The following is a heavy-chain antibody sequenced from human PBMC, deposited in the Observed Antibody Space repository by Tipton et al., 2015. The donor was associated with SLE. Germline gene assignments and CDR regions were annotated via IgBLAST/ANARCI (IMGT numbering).Heavy chain of an antibody. D-gene: IGHD3-10*01. Sequence: QVQLVQSGGGLVKPGGSLRLSCAASGFTFSSYAMHWVRQAPGKGLGWVAVISYGGSNKYYADSVKGRFTISRDNSKNTLYLQMNSLRAEDTAVYYCARDCYYGSGSSFDYWGQGTLVTVSS. CDR2: ISYGGSNK. V-gene: IGHV3-30*04. CDR1: GFTFSSYA. CDR3: ARDCYYGSGSSFDY. J-gene: IGHJ4*02.